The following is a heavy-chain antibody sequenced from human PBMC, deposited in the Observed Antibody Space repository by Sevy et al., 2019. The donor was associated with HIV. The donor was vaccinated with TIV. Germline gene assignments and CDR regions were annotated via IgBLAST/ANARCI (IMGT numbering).Heavy chain of an antibody. D-gene: IGHD2-15*01. Sequence: ASVKVSCKASGYTFTGYYMHWVRQAPGQGLEWMGWINPNSGGRNYAQKFQGRVTMTRETSISTAYMELSRLRSDDTAVYYCARQRVYCSGGSCKPGGWFDPWGQGTLVTVSS. J-gene: IGHJ5*02. CDR2: INPNSGGR. V-gene: IGHV1-2*02. CDR1: GYTFTGYY. CDR3: ARQRVYCSGGSCKPGGWFDP.